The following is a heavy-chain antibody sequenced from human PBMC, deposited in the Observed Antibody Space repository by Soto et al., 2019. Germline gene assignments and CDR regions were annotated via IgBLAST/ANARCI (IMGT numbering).Heavy chain of an antibody. V-gene: IGHV3-23*01. CDR1: AINFRSYA. CDR2: VGGSGSDT. D-gene: IGHD3-3*01. Sequence: GSLRLSCSASAINFRSYAMSWVRQAPGKGLEWVSAVGGSGSDTYYADSVKGRFTISRDDSKNTLYLHMSSLRVEDTAIYYCAKRQSFDFWSGYLPFFDYWGQGTPVTVSS. CDR3: AKRQSFDFWSGYLPFFDY. J-gene: IGHJ4*02.